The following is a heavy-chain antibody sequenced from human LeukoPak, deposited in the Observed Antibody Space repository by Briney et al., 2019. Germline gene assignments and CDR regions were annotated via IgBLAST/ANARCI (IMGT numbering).Heavy chain of an antibody. D-gene: IGHD3-10*01. CDR2: ISSSSSTI. CDR1: GFTFSSYS. J-gene: IGHJ4*02. CDR3: ARDGGYGSGSYYPY. V-gene: IGHV3-48*04. Sequence: GGSLRLSCAASGFTFSSYSMNWVRQAPGKGLEWVSYISSSSSTIYYADSVKGRFTISRDNAKNPLYLQMNSLRAEDTAVYYCARDGGYGSGSYYPYWGQGTLVTVSS.